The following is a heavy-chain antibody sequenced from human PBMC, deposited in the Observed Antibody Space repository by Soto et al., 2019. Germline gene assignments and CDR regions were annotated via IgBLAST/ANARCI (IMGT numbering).Heavy chain of an antibody. D-gene: IGHD6-13*01. V-gene: IGHV4-39*01. J-gene: IGHJ6*03. CDR2: IYYSGST. CDR3: ARHEGQPPYYYYMDV. Sequence: QLQLQESGPGLVKPSETLSLTCTVSGGSISSSSYYWGWIRQPPGKGLEWIGSIYYSGSTYYNPSLKSRVTISVDTSKNQFSPKLSSVTAADTAVYYCARHEGQPPYYYYMDVWGKGTTVTVSS. CDR1: GGSISSSSYY.